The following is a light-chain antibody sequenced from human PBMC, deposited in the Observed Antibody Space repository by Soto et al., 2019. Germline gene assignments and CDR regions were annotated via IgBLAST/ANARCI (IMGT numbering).Light chain of an antibody. J-gene: IGKJ1*01. Sequence: EIVLKQSPGTLSLSPGERATLSCGTSPSLGTNYLAWYQQKPGQDPRLLIYDVSTRATGIPDRFSGSGSGADFTLTSSRLEPEDFALYFCQQDDTSPWTFGQGTKVDIK. CDR1: PSLGTNY. CDR2: DVS. V-gene: IGKV3-20*01. CDR3: QQDDTSPWT.